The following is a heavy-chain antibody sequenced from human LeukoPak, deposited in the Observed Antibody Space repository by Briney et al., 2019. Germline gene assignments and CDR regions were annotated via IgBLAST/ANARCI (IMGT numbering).Heavy chain of an antibody. CDR2: IYHSGST. Sequence: SETLSLACTVSGYSISSGYYWGWIRQPPGKGPEWIGSIYHSGSTYYNPSLKSRVTISVDTSKNQFSLKLSSVTAADTAVYYCARESCSSTSCYILGDNWFDPWGQGTLVTVSS. CDR1: GYSISSGYY. V-gene: IGHV4-38-2*02. J-gene: IGHJ5*02. D-gene: IGHD2-2*02. CDR3: ARESCSSTSCYILGDNWFDP.